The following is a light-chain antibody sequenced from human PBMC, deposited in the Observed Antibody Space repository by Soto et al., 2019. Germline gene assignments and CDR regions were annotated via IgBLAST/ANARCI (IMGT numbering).Light chain of an antibody. CDR2: DVS. CDR1: SSDVGGYNY. Sequence: QSALTQPASVSGSPGQSITISCTGTSSDVGGYNYVSWYQQHPGKAPKLMLYDVSNRPSGVSNRFSDSKSGNTASLTISGLQAEDEADYYCSSYTSSSTYVVFGGGTKVTVL. V-gene: IGLV2-14*01. CDR3: SSYTSSSTYVV. J-gene: IGLJ2*01.